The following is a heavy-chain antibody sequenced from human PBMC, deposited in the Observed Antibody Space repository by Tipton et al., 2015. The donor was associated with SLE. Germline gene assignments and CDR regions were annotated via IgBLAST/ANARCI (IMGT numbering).Heavy chain of an antibody. D-gene: IGHD1-26*01. CDR1: GGSITSYY. J-gene: IGHJ4*02. V-gene: IGHV4-59*01. CDR3: ARGGYLYSGGFDY. CDR2: VYHGGGS. Sequence: TLSLTCTVSGGSITSYYWTWIRQPPGKRLEWIGFVYHGGGSNYNPSLESRVTMSVDTSKNQLSLKLSSVTAADTAVYHCARGGYLYSGGFDYWGQGTLVTVSS.